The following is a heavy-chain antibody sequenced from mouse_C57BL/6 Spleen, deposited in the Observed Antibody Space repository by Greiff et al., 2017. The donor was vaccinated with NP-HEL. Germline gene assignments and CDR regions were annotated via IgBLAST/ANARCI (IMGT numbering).Heavy chain of an antibody. CDR2: ILPGSGST. CDR3: ARDLDYYGSSYEDWFAY. J-gene: IGHJ3*01. V-gene: IGHV1-9*01. D-gene: IGHD1-1*01. CDR1: GYTFTGYW. Sequence: VQRVESGAELMKPGASVKLSCKATGYTFTGYWIEWVKQRPGHGLEWIGEILPGSGSTNYNEKFKGKATFTADTSSNTAYMQLSSLTTEDSAIYYCARDLDYYGSSYEDWFAYWGQGTRVTVSA.